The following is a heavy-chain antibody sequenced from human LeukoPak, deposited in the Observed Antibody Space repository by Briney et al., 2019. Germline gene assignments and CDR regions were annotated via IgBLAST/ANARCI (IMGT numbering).Heavy chain of an antibody. CDR3: ARGRGYYYDSSGPAFDY. V-gene: IGHV4-34*01. Sequence: NSSETLSLTCAVYGGSFSGYYWSWIRQPPGKGLEWIGEINHSGSTNYNPSLKSRVTISVDTSKNQFSLKLSSVTAADTAVYYCARGRGYYYDSSGPAFDYWGQGTLVTVSS. CDR1: GGSFSGYY. J-gene: IGHJ4*02. D-gene: IGHD3-22*01. CDR2: INHSGST.